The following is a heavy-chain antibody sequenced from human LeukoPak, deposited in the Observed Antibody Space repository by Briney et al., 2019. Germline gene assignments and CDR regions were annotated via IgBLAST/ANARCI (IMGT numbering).Heavy chain of an antibody. V-gene: IGHV1-2*02. CDR1: GYTFTSYG. Sequence: ASVKVSCKASGYTFTSYGISWVRQAPGQGLEWMGWINPNSGGTNYAQKFQGRVTMTRDTPISTAYMELSRLKSDDSAVYYCATSSYYYGSGTSPFDSWGQGTLVTVSS. CDR3: ATSSYYYGSGTSPFDS. D-gene: IGHD3-10*01. CDR2: INPNSGGT. J-gene: IGHJ4*02.